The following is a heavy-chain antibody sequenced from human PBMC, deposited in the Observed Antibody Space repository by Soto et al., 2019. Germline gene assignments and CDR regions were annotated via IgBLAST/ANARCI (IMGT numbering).Heavy chain of an antibody. J-gene: IGHJ3*02. D-gene: IGHD4-17*01. CDR3: AIELNTVTTRDAFDI. CDR2: IWYDGNNK. Sequence: QVQLVESGGGVVQPGRSLRLSCAASGFTFSSYGMHWVRQAPGKGLEWVAVIWYDGNNKYFADSVKGRFTISRDNSKNTLYLEMYGMRVEDTVVYYCAIELNTVTTRDAFDIWGQGTMVTVSS. CDR1: GFTFSSYG. V-gene: IGHV3-33*01.